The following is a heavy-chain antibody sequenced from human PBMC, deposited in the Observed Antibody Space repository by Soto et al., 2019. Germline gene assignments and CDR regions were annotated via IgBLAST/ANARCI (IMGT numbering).Heavy chain of an antibody. J-gene: IGHJ4*02. V-gene: IGHV3-23*01. D-gene: IGHD3-16*01. Sequence: EDHLLESGGGLVQPGGSLRLSCAASGFTFGIYAMAWVRQAPGKGLEWVSGISSDGGFKGYIDSVRGQFTISRDNSNSRLYLQMNSLRADETAIYYCAKYTRTEHLGESWGQGTLVTVSS. CDR1: GFTFGIYA. CDR3: AKYTRTEHLGES. CDR2: ISSDGGFK.